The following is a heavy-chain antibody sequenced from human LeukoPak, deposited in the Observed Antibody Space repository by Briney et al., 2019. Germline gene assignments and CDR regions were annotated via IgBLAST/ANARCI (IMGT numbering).Heavy chain of an antibody. D-gene: IGHD2/OR15-2a*01. Sequence: GESLKISCKGSGYRFTNYWIGWVRQMPGKGLEWMGIIYPGDSDTRYSPSFQGQVTTSADKSISTAYLQWSSLKASDTAMYYCARRNSQIGDYWGQGTLVTVSS. J-gene: IGHJ4*02. CDR1: GYRFTNYW. CDR2: IYPGDSDT. V-gene: IGHV5-51*01. CDR3: ARRNSQIGDY.